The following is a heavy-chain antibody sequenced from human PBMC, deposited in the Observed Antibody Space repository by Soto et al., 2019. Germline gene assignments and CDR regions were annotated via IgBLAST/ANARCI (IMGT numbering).Heavy chain of an antibody. CDR3: ARAPNAMTTVLDY. CDR1: GFTFSSYS. Sequence: PGGSLRLSCAASGFTFSSYSMNWVRQAPGKGLEWVSSISSSSSYIYYADSVKGRFTISRDNAKNSLYLQMNSLRAEDTAVYYCARAPNAMTTVLDYWGQGTLVTVSS. V-gene: IGHV3-21*01. D-gene: IGHD4-4*01. J-gene: IGHJ4*02. CDR2: ISSSSSYI.